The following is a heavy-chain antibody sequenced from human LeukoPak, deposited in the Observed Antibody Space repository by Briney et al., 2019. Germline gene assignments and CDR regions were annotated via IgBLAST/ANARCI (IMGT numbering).Heavy chain of an antibody. CDR3: ARNSGYDRGYEIDY. J-gene: IGHJ4*02. Sequence: SETLSLTCAVYGGSFSGYYWSWIRQPAGKGLEWIGRIYTSGSPNYNPSLKSRVTMSVDTSKNQFSLKLSSVTAADTAVYYCARNSGYDRGYEIDYWGQGTLVTVSS. V-gene: IGHV4-59*10. D-gene: IGHD5-12*01. CDR1: GGSFSGYY. CDR2: IYTSGSP.